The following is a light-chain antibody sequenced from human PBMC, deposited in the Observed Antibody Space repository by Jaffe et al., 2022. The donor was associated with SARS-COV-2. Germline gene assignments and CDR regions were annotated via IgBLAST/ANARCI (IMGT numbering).Light chain of an antibody. Sequence: QSVLTQPPSVSAAPGQKVTISCSGSSSNIGNHYVSWYQQLPGTAPKLLIYDNNERPSGIPDRFSGSKSGTSATLGITGLQTGDEADYHCGTWDSSLTAYVFGSGTKVTVL. CDR3: GTWDSSLTAYV. J-gene: IGLJ1*01. V-gene: IGLV1-51*01. CDR2: DNN. CDR1: SSNIGNHY.